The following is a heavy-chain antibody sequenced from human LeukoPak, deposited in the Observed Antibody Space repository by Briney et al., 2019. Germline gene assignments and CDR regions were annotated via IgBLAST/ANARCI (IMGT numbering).Heavy chain of an antibody. V-gene: IGHV1-69*01. Sequence: ASVKVSCKASGGTFSSYAISWVRQAPGQGLEWMGGIIPIFGTANYAQKFQGRVTITADESTSTAYMELSSLRSEDTAVYYCARTIAAAGGNDYWGQGTPVTVSS. D-gene: IGHD6-13*01. CDR2: IIPIFGTA. CDR1: GGTFSSYA. J-gene: IGHJ4*02. CDR3: ARTIAAAGGNDY.